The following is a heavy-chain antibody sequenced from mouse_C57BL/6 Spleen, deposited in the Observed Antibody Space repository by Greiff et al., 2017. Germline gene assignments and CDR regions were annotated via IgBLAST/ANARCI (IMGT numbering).Heavy chain of an antibody. J-gene: IGHJ4*01. V-gene: IGHV14-4*01. CDR2: IDPENGDT. CDR3: TTPTTVVAHYYAMDY. CDR1: GFNIKDDY. Sequence: EVQLQQSGAELVRPGASVKLSCTASGFNIKDDYMHWVKQRPEQGLEWIGWIDPENGDTEYASKFQGKATITADTSSNTAYLQLSSLTSEDTAVYYCTTPTTVVAHYYAMDYWGQGTSVTVSS. D-gene: IGHD1-1*01.